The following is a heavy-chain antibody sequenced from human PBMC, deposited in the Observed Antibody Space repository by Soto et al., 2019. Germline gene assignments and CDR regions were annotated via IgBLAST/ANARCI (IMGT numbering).Heavy chain of an antibody. CDR2: ISDSGGST. CDR1: GFTFSSYA. J-gene: IGHJ4*02. V-gene: IGHV3-23*01. Sequence: GGSLRLSCAASGFTFSSYAMSWVRQAPGKGLEWVSAISDSGGSTYYADSVKGRFTIARDNSKNTLYLQMNSPRAEDTDVYYCAKELEAYSRSWYPFAYRGQVTMVNVSS. D-gene: IGHD6-13*01. CDR3: AKELEAYSRSWYPFAY.